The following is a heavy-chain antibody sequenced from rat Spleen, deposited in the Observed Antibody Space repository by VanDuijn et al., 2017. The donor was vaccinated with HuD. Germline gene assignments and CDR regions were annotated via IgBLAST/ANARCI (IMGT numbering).Heavy chain of an antibody. CDR1: GFSLTSYH. CDR2: IWIDGNT. Sequence: QVQLMESGPGLMQPSQTLSLTCTVSGFSLTSYHVSWVRQPPGKGLEWMGVIWIDGNTAYNSLLKSRLSISRDTSKSQVFLKMSSLQTEDTATYYCARESGYYYSSYVMDAWGQGASVTVSS. J-gene: IGHJ4*01. D-gene: IGHD1-2*01. CDR3: ARESGYYYSSYVMDA. V-gene: IGHV2-32*01.